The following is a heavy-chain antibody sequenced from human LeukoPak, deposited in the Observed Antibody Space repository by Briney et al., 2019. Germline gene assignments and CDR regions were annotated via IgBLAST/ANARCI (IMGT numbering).Heavy chain of an antibody. CDR2: IDGGGGGT. J-gene: IGHJ4*02. V-gene: IGHV3-23*01. Sequence: GGSLRLSCAASGFTFSNDVMSWVRQAPGKGPEWVSSIDGGGGGTDYADSVRGRFTIPRDNFKNTSYLQMNSLRADDTAVYYCARRIGGTKDYWGQGAQVTVSS. CDR1: GFTFSNDV. CDR3: ARRIGGTKDY. D-gene: IGHD3-3*01.